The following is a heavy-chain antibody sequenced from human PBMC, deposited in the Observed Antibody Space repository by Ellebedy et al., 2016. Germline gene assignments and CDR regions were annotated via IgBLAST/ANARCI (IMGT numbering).Heavy chain of an antibody. J-gene: IGHJ4*02. Sequence: ASVKVSCKASGYTFTSYYIHWVRQAPGQGLEWMGIINPSGGRTNYAQTLQGRVTMTRDASTSTVYMELSSLRSEDTAVYYCARAHYGSGSYSHFDYWGQGTLVTVSS. CDR3: ARAHYGSGSYSHFDY. D-gene: IGHD3-10*01. CDR1: GYTFTSYY. CDR2: INPSGGRT. V-gene: IGHV1-46*01.